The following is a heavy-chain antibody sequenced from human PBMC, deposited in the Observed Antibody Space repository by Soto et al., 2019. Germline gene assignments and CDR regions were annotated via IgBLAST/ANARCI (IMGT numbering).Heavy chain of an antibody. CDR2: ISGSGGTT. D-gene: IGHD2-15*01. CDR3: AKDLRVARAYYFDY. J-gene: IGHJ4*02. Sequence: PGGSLRLSCAASGFTFNTYAMSWVRQAPGKGLEWVSAISGSGGTTYYGDSVKGRFTISKDSSKNTLYLQMNSLRAEDTALYYCAKDLRVARAYYFDYWGQGALVTVSS. V-gene: IGHV3-23*01. CDR1: GFTFNTYA.